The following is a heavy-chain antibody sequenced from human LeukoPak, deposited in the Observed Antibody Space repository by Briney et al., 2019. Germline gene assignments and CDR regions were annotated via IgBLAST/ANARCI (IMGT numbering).Heavy chain of an antibody. CDR2: IIPIFGTA. V-gene: IGHV1-69*05. CDR3: AVHTNPGIAAAVWFDY. Sequence: ASVKVSCKASGGTFSSYAISWVRQAPGQGLEWMGGIIPIFGTANYAQKFQGRVTITTHESTSTAYMELSSLRSEDTAVYYCAVHTNPGIAAAVWFDYWGQGTLVTVSS. CDR1: GGTFSSYA. D-gene: IGHD6-13*01. J-gene: IGHJ4*02.